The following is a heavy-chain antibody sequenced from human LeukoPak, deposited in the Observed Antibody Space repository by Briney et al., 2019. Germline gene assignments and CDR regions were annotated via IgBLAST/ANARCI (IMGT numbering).Heavy chain of an antibody. D-gene: IGHD3-16*01. Sequence: SETLSLTCAVYGGSFSGYYWSWIRQPPGKGLEWIGEINHSGSTNYNPSLKSRVTISVETSKNQFSLKLSSVTAADTAVYYCARGCIPSWGRHYYFDYWGQGTLVTVSS. J-gene: IGHJ4*02. CDR3: ARGCIPSWGRHYYFDY. CDR1: GGSFSGYY. V-gene: IGHV4-34*01. CDR2: INHSGST.